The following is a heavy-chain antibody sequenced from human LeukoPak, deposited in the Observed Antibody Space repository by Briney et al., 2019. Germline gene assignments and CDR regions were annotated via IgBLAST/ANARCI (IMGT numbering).Heavy chain of an antibody. CDR1: GGSISSYY. Sequence: SETLSLTCTVSGGSISSYYWSWLRQPPGKGLDWSGYIYYSGSTNYNPSLKSRVTISVDTSKNQFSLKLSSVTAADTAVYYCARWQSQYSSSSWFDPWGQGTLVTVSS. J-gene: IGHJ5*02. V-gene: IGHV4-59*13. CDR2: IYYSGST. D-gene: IGHD6-13*01. CDR3: ARWQSQYSSSSWFDP.